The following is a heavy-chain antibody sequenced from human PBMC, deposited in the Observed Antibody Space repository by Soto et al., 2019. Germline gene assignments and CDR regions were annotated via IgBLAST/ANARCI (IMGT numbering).Heavy chain of an antibody. CDR1: GGSFSGYY. V-gene: IGHV4-34*01. D-gene: IGHD2-8*01. J-gene: IGHJ4*02. Sequence: SETLSLTCAVYGGSFSGYYWSCIRQPPGKGLEWIGEINHSGSTNYNPSLKSRVTISVDTSKNQFSLKLSSVNAADTAVYLCARGNLYYFDDWGQGTPVTVSS. CDR2: INHSGST. CDR3: ARGNLYYFDD.